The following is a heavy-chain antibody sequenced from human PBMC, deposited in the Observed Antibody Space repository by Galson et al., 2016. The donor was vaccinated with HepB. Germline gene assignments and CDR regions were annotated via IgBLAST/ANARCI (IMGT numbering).Heavy chain of an antibody. CDR2: IRSKAYGETT. V-gene: IGHV3-49*03. Sequence: SLRLSCAASGFTFGDYAMSWFRQAPGKGLEWVGFIRSKAYGETTEYAASVQGRFTISRDDSESKGIAYLQMNSLKTEDTAAYYCTRVDLGYCSSSNCFYYYGMDVWGQGTTVTVAS. D-gene: IGHD2-2*01. CDR3: TRVDLGYCSSSNCFYYYGMDV. J-gene: IGHJ6*02. CDR1: GFTFGDYA.